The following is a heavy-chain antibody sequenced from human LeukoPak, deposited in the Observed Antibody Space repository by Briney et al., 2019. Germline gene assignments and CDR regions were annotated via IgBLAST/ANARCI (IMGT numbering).Heavy chain of an antibody. D-gene: IGHD3-22*01. V-gene: IGHV5-51*01. J-gene: IGHJ4*02. CDR2: IYPGDSDT. CDR3: ARHLDDSSGYYYRTMYYFDY. Sequence: GESLQISCQGSGYGFTNFWIGWVRQPPGKGLEWMGIIYPGDSDTRYSPSFQGQVTISADKSISTAYLQWSSLEASDTAMYYCARHLDDSSGYYYRTMYYFDYWGQGTLVTVSS. CDR1: GYGFTNFW.